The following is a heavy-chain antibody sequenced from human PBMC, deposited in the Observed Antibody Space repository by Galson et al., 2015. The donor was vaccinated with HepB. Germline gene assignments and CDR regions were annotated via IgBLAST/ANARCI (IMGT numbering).Heavy chain of an antibody. Sequence: SLRLSCAVSGFSFTSHSMNWVRQAPGKGLEWVSYISSGGTKYYADSVKGRFTISRDNAQKSMYLHMSSLGAEDTAIYYCARNPASYDYYNMDVWGQGTTVTVSS. V-gene: IGHV3-48*01. CDR2: ISSGGTK. D-gene: IGHD6-25*01. CDR3: ARNPASYDYYNMDV. CDR1: GFSFTSHS. J-gene: IGHJ6*02.